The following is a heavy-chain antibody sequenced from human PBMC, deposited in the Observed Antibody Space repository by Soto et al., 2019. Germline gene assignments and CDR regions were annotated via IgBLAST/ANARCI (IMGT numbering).Heavy chain of an antibody. J-gene: IGHJ6*02. CDR2: IDPSDSYT. V-gene: IGHV5-10-1*01. CDR1: GYSFTSYW. Sequence: PGESLKISCKGSGYSFTSYWISWVRQMPGKGLEWMGRIDPSDSYTNYSPSFQGHVTISADKSISTAYLQWSSLKASDTAMYYCASSPRGYCSSTSCRELGNYYGMDSWGQGTTVTV. CDR3: ASSPRGYCSSTSCRELGNYYGMDS. D-gene: IGHD2-2*01.